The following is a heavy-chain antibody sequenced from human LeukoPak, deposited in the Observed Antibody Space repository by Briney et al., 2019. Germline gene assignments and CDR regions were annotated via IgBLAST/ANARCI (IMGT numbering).Heavy chain of an antibody. CDR1: GFTLSSYA. CDR3: AKRSAGSAAWYSLHYDF. V-gene: IGHV3-23*01. D-gene: IGHD6-13*01. J-gene: IGHJ4*02. CDR2: VDGGGGGT. Sequence: GGSLRLSCAASGFTLSSYAMTWVRQAPGRGLEWVSSVDGGGGGTYYADSVKGRFTISRDNSKDTLYLQMNGLRAEDTAVYFCAKRSAGSAAWYSLHYDFWGQGTLVTVSS.